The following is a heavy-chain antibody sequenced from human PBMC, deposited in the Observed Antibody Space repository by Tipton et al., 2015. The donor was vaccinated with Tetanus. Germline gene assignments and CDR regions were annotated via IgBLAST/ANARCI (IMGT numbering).Heavy chain of an antibody. CDR2: INHSGST. CDR1: GGSFSGYY. D-gene: IGHD6-19*01. Sequence: TLSLTCAVYGGSFSGYYWSWIRQPPGKGLEWIGEINHSGSTHYNPSLKSRVTISVDTSKNQFSLKLSSVTAADTAVYYCARVSVAFDYWGQGTLVTVSS. J-gene: IGHJ4*02. V-gene: IGHV4-34*01. CDR3: ARVSVAFDY.